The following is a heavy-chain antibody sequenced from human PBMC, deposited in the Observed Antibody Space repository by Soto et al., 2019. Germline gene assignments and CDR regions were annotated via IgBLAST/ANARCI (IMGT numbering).Heavy chain of an antibody. CDR2: IKQDGSEK. Sequence: EVQLVESGGGLVQPGGSLRRSCAASGFTFSSYWMSWVRQAPGKGLEWVANIKQDGSEKYYVDSVKGRFTISRDNAKNSLSLQMNSLRAEDTAVYYCARYGGPNYGDYFDYWGQGTLVTVSS. J-gene: IGHJ4*02. CDR3: ARYGGPNYGDYFDY. V-gene: IGHV3-7*01. CDR1: GFTFSSYW. D-gene: IGHD4-17*01.